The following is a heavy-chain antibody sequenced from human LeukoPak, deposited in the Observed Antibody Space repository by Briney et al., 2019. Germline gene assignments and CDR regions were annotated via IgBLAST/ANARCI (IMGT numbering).Heavy chain of an antibody. J-gene: IGHJ6*03. Sequence: GGSLRLSCAASGFTFSSYSMNWVRQAPGKGLEWVSSISSSSSYIYSADSVKGRFTISRDNAKNSLYLQMNSLRDEDTAVYYCARDPYSGNYGDYYYYYMDVWGKGTTVTISS. CDR3: ARDPYSGNYGDYYYYYMDV. D-gene: IGHD1-26*01. CDR2: ISSSSSYI. V-gene: IGHV3-21*01. CDR1: GFTFSSYS.